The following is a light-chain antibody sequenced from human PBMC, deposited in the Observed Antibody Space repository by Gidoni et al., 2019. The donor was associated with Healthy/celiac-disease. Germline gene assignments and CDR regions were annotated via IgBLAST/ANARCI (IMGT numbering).Light chain of an antibody. CDR1: QSVLYSSNNKNY. CDR2: WAS. CDR3: QQYYSTPFT. J-gene: IGKJ3*01. V-gene: IGKV4-1*01. Sequence: DIVLTQSPASRAVSLGARATINCKSSQSVLYSSNNKNYLAWYQQKPGQPPKLLIYWASTRESGVPDRFSGSGSGTDFTLTISSLQAEDVAVYYCQQYYSTPFTFGPGTKVDIK.